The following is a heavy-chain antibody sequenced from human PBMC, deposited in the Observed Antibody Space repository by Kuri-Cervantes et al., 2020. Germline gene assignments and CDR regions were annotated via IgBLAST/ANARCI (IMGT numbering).Heavy chain of an antibody. J-gene: IGHJ4*02. V-gene: IGHV3-48*01. CDR1: GFTFSSYA. D-gene: IGHD7-27*01. Sequence: GGSLRLSCAASGFTFSSYAMNWVRQAPGKGLEWVSYIGTGSSLIYTADSVKGRFTIPRDDAKSSLFLQMNNLKVEDTAMYYCARGQTGGRDYWGQGTLVTVSS. CDR3: ARGQTGGRDY. CDR2: IGTGSSLI.